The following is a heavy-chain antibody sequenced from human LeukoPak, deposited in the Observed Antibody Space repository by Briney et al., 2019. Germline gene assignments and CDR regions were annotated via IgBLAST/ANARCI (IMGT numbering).Heavy chain of an antibody. CDR2: INPNSGGT. J-gene: IGHJ5*02. CDR3: ARDTAKKYSSDPSLEFDP. D-gene: IGHD6-19*01. Sequence: ASVKVSCKASGYTFTGYYMHWVRQAPGQGLEWMGWINPNSGGTNYAQKFQGWVTMTRDTSISTAYMELSRLRSDDTAVYYCARDTAKKYSSDPSLEFDPWGQGTLVTVSS. V-gene: IGHV1-2*04. CDR1: GYTFTGYY.